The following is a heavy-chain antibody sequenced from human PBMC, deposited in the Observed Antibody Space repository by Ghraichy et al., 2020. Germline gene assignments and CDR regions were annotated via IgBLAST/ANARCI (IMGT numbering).Heavy chain of an antibody. D-gene: IGHD3-22*01. CDR3: AREAFGYDTNDVWYFDL. V-gene: IGHV1-18*01. Sequence: ASVKVSCKASGYTFTSYGISWVRQAPGQGLEWMGWISAYNGNTNYAQKLQGRVTMTTDTSTSTAYMELRSMRSDDTAVYYCAREAFGYDTNDVWYFDLWGRGTLVTVSS. CDR1: GYTFTSYG. CDR2: ISAYNGNT. J-gene: IGHJ2*01.